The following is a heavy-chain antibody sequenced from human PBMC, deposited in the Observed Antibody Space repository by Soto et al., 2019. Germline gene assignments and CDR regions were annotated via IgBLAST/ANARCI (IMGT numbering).Heavy chain of an antibody. D-gene: IGHD3-9*01. Sequence: GGSLKLSCAASGFTFSSYWMSWVRQAPGKGLEWVANIKQDGSEKYYVDSVKCRFTISRDNAKNSLYLQMNSLGAEDTAEYYEARDAPPLLNGHYMDVWGQGTTVTVAS. J-gene: IGHJ6*02. CDR3: ARDAPPLLNGHYMDV. V-gene: IGHV3-7*01. CDR2: IKQDGSEK. CDR1: GFTFSSYW.